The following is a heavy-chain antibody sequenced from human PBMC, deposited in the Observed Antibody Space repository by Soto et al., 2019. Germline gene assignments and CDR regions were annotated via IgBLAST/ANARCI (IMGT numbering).Heavy chain of an antibody. J-gene: IGHJ4*02. V-gene: IGHV3-23*01. Sequence: PGGPLRLSCAASGFTFNNYAINWVRQAPGKGLEWVSAISSSGGSTYYADSVKGRFTISRDNSKNTLYLHMNSPGAEDTAVYYCAKGHVGVARTHSEYWAQGTLVTVSS. D-gene: IGHD5-12*01. CDR1: GFTFNNYA. CDR3: AKGHVGVARTHSEY. CDR2: ISSSGGST.